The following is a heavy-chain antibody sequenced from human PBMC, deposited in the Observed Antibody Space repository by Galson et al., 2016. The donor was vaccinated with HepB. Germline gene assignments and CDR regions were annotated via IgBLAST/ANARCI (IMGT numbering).Heavy chain of an antibody. D-gene: IGHD3-10*01. V-gene: IGHV4-34*01. J-gene: IGHJ6*02. CDR3: ARGGVGRYNAMDV. Sequence: LSLTCAVYDESFSGYYWSWIRQPPGKGLEWIGDINHSGSTNYNPSLKSRVTISADTSKNQVSLKLTSVTAADTAAYYCARGGVGRYNAMDVWGQGTTVIVAS. CDR1: DESFSGYY. CDR2: INHSGST.